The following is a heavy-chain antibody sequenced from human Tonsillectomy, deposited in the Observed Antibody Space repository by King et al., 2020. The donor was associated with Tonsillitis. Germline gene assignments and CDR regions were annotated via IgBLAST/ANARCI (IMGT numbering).Heavy chain of an antibody. Sequence: QLVQSGAEVKKPGASVKVSCKASGYTFNSFGITWVRQAPGQGLEWMGWINAYNGNTNYAQKLQDRVTLTTDTSTSTAYMELRSLTSDDSAVYYCATPGTDSSGYQYFDYWGQGTLVTVSS. CDR3: ATPGTDSSGYQYFDY. CDR1: GYTFNSFG. D-gene: IGHD3-22*01. CDR2: INAYNGNT. V-gene: IGHV1-18*01. J-gene: IGHJ4*02.